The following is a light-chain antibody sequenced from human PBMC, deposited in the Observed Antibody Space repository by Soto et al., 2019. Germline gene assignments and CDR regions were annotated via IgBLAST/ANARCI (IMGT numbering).Light chain of an antibody. J-gene: IGKJ1*01. Sequence: IQLTQSPSSLSASVGDRVTITCRASQTIHKYLNWYQQKPGKAPKLLIYEASTLQSGVPSRFRGSGYGTDFTLTINSLQLEDFATYYCQQSSNTPWTFGQGTKVDI. CDR1: QTIHKY. V-gene: IGKV1-39*01. CDR3: QQSSNTPWT. CDR2: EAS.